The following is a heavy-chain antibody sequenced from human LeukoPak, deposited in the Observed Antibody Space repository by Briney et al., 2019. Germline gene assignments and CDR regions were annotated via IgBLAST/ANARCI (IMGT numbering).Heavy chain of an antibody. CDR3: AKDGFDY. CDR1: GFTFSSYA. CDR2: VSGSGGST. Sequence: GGSLRLSCTASGFTFSSYAMSWVRQAPGRGLQWVSAVSGSGGSTYYAGSVKGHFTISRDNSKSTVYLQMTSLRVDDTAVYYCAKDGFDYWGQGTLVTVSS. J-gene: IGHJ4*02. V-gene: IGHV3-23*01.